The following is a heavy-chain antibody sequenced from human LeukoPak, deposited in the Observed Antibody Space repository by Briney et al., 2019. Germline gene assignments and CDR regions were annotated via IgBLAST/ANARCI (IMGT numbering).Heavy chain of an antibody. J-gene: IGHJ1*01. CDR1: GYTFTTYD. V-gene: IGHV1-8*03. D-gene: IGHD1-1*01. CDR3: ARGPPTAQYFQH. Sequence: SVKVSCKASGYTFTTYDINWVRQATGQGLQWMGWINPNSGNTGYAQKFQGRITITRNTSISTVYMELSSLRSEDTAVYYCARGPPTAQYFQHWGQGTLVTVSS. CDR2: INPNSGNT.